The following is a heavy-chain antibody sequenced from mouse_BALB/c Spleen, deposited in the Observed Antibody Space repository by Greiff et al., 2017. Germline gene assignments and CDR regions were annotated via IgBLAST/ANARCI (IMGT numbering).Heavy chain of an antibody. CDR1: GFSLTSYG. CDR2: IWAGGST. J-gene: IGHJ4*01. CDR3: ARGDDGYSYAMDY. D-gene: IGHD2-3*01. V-gene: IGHV2-9*02. Sequence: VQLQQSGPGLVAPSQSLSITCTVSGFSLTSYGVHWVRQPPGKGLEWLGVIWAGGSTNYNSALMSRLSISKDNSKSQVFLKMNSLQTDDTAMYYCARGDDGYSYAMDYWGQGTSVTVSS.